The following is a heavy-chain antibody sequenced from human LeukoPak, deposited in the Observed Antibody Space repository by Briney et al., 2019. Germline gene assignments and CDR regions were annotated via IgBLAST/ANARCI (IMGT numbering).Heavy chain of an antibody. Sequence: SETLSLTCTVSGGSISSSSYYWGWIRQSPGKGLEWIGSIYYSGSTYYNPSLKSRVTISVDTSKNQFSLKLSSVTAADTAVYYCARLGLGGYMDVWGKGTTVTVSS. V-gene: IGHV4-39*01. CDR3: ARLGLGGYMDV. J-gene: IGHJ6*03. CDR1: GGSISSSSYY. CDR2: IYYSGST. D-gene: IGHD3/OR15-3a*01.